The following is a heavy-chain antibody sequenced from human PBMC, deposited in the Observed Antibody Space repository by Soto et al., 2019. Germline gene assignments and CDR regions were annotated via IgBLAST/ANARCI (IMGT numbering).Heavy chain of an antibody. Sequence: SEILSLTCSVSDDSINSDKYYWGWIRQHPGKGLEWIGYISPSGNTYYNPSLNSRVSISVDTSENQFSLSLSSVTAADTAVYFCANGRDAFKTPYWGRGTLVTVSS. CDR1: DDSINSDKYY. J-gene: IGHJ4*02. D-gene: IGHD2-15*01. V-gene: IGHV4-31*03. CDR2: ISPSGNT. CDR3: ANGRDAFKTPY.